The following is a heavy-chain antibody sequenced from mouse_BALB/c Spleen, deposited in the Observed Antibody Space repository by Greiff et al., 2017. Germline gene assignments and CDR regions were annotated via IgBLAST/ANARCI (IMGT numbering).Heavy chain of an antibody. CDR2: INSNGGST. CDR3: ARDGNYAFYAMDY. CDR1: GFTFSSYG. V-gene: IGHV5-6-3*01. Sequence: DVMLVESGGGLVQPGGSLKLSCAASGFTFSSYGMSWVRQTPDKRLELVATINSNGGSTYYPDSVKGRFTISRDNAKNTLYLQMSSLKSEDTAMYYCARDGNYAFYAMDYWGQGTSVTVSS. D-gene: IGHD2-1*01. J-gene: IGHJ4*01.